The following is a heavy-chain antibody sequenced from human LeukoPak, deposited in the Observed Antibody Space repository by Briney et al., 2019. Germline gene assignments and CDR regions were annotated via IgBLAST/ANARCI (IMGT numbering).Heavy chain of an antibody. J-gene: IGHJ6*02. V-gene: IGHV4-59*10. Sequence: SETLSLTCAVYGGSFSGYYWSWIRQPAGKGLEWIGRIYTSGSTNYNPSLKSRVTMSVDTSKNQFSLKLSSVTAADTAVYYCARGEYSSSWYASYYYYGMDVWGQGTTVTVSS. CDR1: GGSFSGYY. D-gene: IGHD6-13*01. CDR2: IYTSGST. CDR3: ARGEYSSSWYASYYYYGMDV.